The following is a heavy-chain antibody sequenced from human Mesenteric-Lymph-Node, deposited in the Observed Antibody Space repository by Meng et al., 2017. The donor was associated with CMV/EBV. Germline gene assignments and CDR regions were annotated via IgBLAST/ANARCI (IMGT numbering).Heavy chain of an antibody. Sequence: KASGGTVSSYAISWVRQAPGQGLEWMGRIIPILGIANYAQKFQGRVMITADKSTSTAYMELSSLRSEDTAVYYCARGEMATISSGFDYWGQGTLVTVSS. CDR2: IIPILGIA. CDR1: GGTVSSYA. J-gene: IGHJ4*02. V-gene: IGHV1-69*04. D-gene: IGHD5-24*01. CDR3: ARGEMATISSGFDY.